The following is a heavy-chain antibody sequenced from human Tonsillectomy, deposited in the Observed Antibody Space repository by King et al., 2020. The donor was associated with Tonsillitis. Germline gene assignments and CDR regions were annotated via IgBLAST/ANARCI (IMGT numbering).Heavy chain of an antibody. CDR1: GDSINSGPYD. Sequence: VQLQESGPGLVKPSQTLSLTCAVSGDSINSGPYDWNWIRQPAGTGLEWIGRISASGSTSSHPSLKSRVTISLDTSKNQFSLKLSSVTAADTAVYYGAREDDGDFPYWGQGTLVTVSP. J-gene: IGHJ4*02. D-gene: IGHD4-17*01. V-gene: IGHV4-61*02. CDR3: AREDDGDFPY. CDR2: ISASGST.